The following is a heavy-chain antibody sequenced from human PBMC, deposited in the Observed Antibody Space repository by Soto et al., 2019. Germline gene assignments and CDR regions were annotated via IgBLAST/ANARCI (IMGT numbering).Heavy chain of an antibody. CDR3: ARGNPRLRGVFDF. D-gene: IGHD3-10*01. CDR1: GASLSSGGYS. CDR2: VYYGGTA. V-gene: IGHV4-30-2*01. Sequence: LALTCSVSGASLSSGGYSWSWFRRPPGKALEWTAYVYYGGTASYNPSLKSRVTISVDSSKNQFSLTVKSVTAADTAAYLCARGNPRLRGVFDFWGRGTQVTVSS. J-gene: IGHJ4*02.